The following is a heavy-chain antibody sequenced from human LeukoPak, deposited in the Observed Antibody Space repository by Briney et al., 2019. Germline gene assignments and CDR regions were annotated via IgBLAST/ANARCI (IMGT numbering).Heavy chain of an antibody. Sequence: SETLSLTCTVSGGSISSSSYYWCWIRQPPGKGLEWIGSIYYSGSTYYNPSLKSRVTISVDTSKNQFSLKLSSVTAADTAVYYCARLYGDFLFDYWGQGTLVTVSS. CDR3: ARLYGDFLFDY. CDR1: GGSISSSSYY. V-gene: IGHV4-39*01. CDR2: IYYSGST. D-gene: IGHD4-17*01. J-gene: IGHJ4*02.